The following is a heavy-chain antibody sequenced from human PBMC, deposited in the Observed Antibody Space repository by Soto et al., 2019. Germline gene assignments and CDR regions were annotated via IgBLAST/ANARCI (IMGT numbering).Heavy chain of an antibody. J-gene: IGHJ4*02. V-gene: IGHV3-30*18. Sequence: QVQLVESGGGVVQPGRSLRLSCAASGFTFSSYGMHWVRQAPGKGLEWVAVISYDGSNKYYADSVKGRFTISRDNSKYTLYLQMNSLRAEDTAVYYCAKETYSYGSEFDYWGQGTLVTVSS. CDR3: AKETYSYGSEFDY. CDR1: GFTFSSYG. D-gene: IGHD5-18*01. CDR2: ISYDGSNK.